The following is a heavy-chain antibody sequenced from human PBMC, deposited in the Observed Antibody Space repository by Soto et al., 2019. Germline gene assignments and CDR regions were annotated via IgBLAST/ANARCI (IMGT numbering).Heavy chain of an antibody. J-gene: IGHJ4*02. Sequence: SETLSLTCTVSGGSICSSSHYWGWIRQPPGKGLEWIGSIYYSGSTYYNPSLKSRVTISVDTSKNQFSLKLSSVTAADTAVYYCARIYCSGGSCYKPDAHYFDYWGQGTLVTVSS. V-gene: IGHV4-39*01. CDR2: IYYSGST. D-gene: IGHD2-15*01. CDR1: GGSICSSSHY. CDR3: ARIYCSGGSCYKPDAHYFDY.